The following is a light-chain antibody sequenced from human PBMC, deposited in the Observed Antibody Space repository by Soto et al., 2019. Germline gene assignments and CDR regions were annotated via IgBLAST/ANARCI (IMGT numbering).Light chain of an antibody. CDR3: QSYDSSLSVV. CDR1: SSNIGAGYD. J-gene: IGLJ2*01. Sequence: QSVLTQPPSVSGAPGQRVTISCTGSSSNIGAGYDVHWYQQLPGTAPKLLIYVNSNRPSGVPDRFSGSKSGTSASLAITGLQAEDEADYYCQSYDSSLSVVFGGGNKVTVL. V-gene: IGLV1-40*01. CDR2: VNS.